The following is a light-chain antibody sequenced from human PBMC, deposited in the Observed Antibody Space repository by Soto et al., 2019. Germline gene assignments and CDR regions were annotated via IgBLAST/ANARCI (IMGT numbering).Light chain of an antibody. J-gene: IGKJ4*01. CDR1: QGIKND. V-gene: IGKV1-6*01. Sequence: AIQMTQSPSSLSASVGDKVTITCRASQGIKNDLGWYQQKPGKAPKLLIYAASSLQSGVPSRFSGSGSGTDFTLTISSLQPEDFATYYCLQDYNYPLTFGGGTKVEIK. CDR3: LQDYNYPLT. CDR2: AAS.